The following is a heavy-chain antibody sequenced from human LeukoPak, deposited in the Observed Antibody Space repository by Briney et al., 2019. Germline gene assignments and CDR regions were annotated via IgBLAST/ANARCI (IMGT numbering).Heavy chain of an antibody. CDR2: ISAYNSAYNGNT. J-gene: IGHJ4*02. D-gene: IGHD3-10*01. CDR3: AREYGSGSYTGIDY. CDR1: GHTFTSYG. Sequence: ASVKVSCKASGHTFTSYGITWVRQAPGQGLEWMGWISAYNSAYNGNTHYAQKLQGRVTMTTDTSTNTGYMELRSLRSDDTAVYYCAREYGSGSYTGIDYWGQGTLVTVSS. V-gene: IGHV1-18*01.